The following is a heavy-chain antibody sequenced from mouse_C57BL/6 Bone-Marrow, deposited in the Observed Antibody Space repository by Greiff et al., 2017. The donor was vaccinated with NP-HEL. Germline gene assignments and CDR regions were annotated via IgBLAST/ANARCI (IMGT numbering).Heavy chain of an antibody. D-gene: IGHD1-1*01. CDR2: IDPNSGGT. V-gene: IGHV1-72*01. CDR3: ARDYGSSYMTTGTKAPLSQSPGY. CDR1: GYTFTSYW. J-gene: IGHJ2*01. Sequence: VQLQQPGAELVKPGASVKLSCKASGYTFTSYWMHWVKQRPGRGLEWIGRIDPNSGGTKYNEKFKSKATLTVDKPSSTAYMQLSSLTSEDSAVYYCARDYGSSYMTTGTKAPLSQSPGYWGQGTTLTVSS.